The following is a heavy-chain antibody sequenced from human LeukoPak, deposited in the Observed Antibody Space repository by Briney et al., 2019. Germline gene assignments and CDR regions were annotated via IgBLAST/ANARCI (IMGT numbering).Heavy chain of an antibody. CDR3: SRGGCSSTSCKPGY. CDR2: ISSSSTYI. D-gene: IGHD2-2*01. V-gene: IGHV3-21*06. Sequence: GGSLRLSCAASGFTFSNYNMNWVRQAPGKGLEWVSSISSSSTYIYYADLVKGRFTISRDNAKYSLYLQMNSLRAEDTAVYYCSRGGCSSTSCKPGYWGQGTLVTVSS. J-gene: IGHJ4*02. CDR1: GFTFSNYN.